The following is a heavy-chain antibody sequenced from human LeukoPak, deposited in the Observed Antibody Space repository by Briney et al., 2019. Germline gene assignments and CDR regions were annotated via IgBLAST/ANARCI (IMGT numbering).Heavy chain of an antibody. Sequence: ASVKVSCKASGYTFTSYGISWVRQAPGQGLEWRGWISAYNGNTNYAQKLQGRFTVTTDTSTSTAYMELRSLTYDDTAVYYCARAGYCGDGGCRGGSAFDVWGQGTMVTVSS. CDR2: ISAYNGNT. D-gene: IGHD2-15*01. J-gene: IGHJ3*01. V-gene: IGHV1-18*01. CDR3: ARAGYCGDGGCRGGSAFDV. CDR1: GYTFTSYG.